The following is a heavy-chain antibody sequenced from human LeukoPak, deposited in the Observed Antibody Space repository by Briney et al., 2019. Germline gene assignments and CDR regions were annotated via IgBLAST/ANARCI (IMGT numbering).Heavy chain of an antibody. V-gene: IGHV3-48*03. CDR1: GFTFSSYE. D-gene: IGHD6-6*01. CDR2: ISSSGSTI. Sequence: PGGSLRLSCAASGFTFSSYEMNWVRQAPGKGLEEVSYISSSGSTIYYADSVKGRFSISRDNAKNTLYLQMNSLRAEDTAVYYCARGLSGYASSLGYWGQGTLVTVSS. J-gene: IGHJ4*02. CDR3: ARGLSGYASSLGY.